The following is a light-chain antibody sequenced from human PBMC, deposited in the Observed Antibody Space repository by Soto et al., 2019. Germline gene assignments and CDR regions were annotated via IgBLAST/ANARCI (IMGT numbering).Light chain of an antibody. V-gene: IGKV3-20*01. CDR1: QSVSNNY. CDR3: QQDGSSPRT. J-gene: IGKJ1*01. Sequence: EIVLTQSPGTLSLSPGERATLSCRASQSVSNNYLAWYQQKPGQAPRLLIYGASSRATGIPDRFSGSGSGTDFTLTISRLEPEDFAVYYCQQDGSSPRTFGQGTKVEIK. CDR2: GAS.